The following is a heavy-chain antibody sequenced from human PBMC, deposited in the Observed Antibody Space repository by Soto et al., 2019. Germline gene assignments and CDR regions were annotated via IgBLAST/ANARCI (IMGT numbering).Heavy chain of an antibody. CDR2: ISYDGSNK. CDR1: GFTFSSYA. Sequence: GGSLRLSCAASGFTFSSYAMHWVRQAPGKGLEWVAVISYDGSNKYYADSVKGRFTISRDNSKNTLYLQMNSLRAEDTAVYYCARDHYGMDVWGQGTTVTVSS. J-gene: IGHJ6*02. CDR3: ARDHYGMDV. V-gene: IGHV3-30-3*01.